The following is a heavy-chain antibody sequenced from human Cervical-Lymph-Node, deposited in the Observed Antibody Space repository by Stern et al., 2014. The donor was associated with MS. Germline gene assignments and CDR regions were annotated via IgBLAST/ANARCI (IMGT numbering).Heavy chain of an antibody. CDR1: GYTFTSYG. CDR3: ARKPRLMGYFDS. J-gene: IGHJ4*02. D-gene: IGHD1-14*01. Sequence: QVQLVQSGAEVKKPGASVKVSCKASGYTFTSYGISWGRQAPGQGLEWMGWISPYNGKTNYAQSLQGRLTVTTDTSSTTAYMELRSLTSDDTAVYYCARKPRLMGYFDSWGQGTLVTVSS. CDR2: ISPYNGKT. V-gene: IGHV1-18*01.